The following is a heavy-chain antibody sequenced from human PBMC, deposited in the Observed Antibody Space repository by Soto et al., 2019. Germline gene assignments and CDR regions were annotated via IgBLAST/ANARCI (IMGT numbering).Heavy chain of an antibody. D-gene: IGHD4-17*01. Sequence: QVQLVQSGAEVKKPGASVKVSCKASGYIFTNYDINWVRQATGQGLEYLGWINPNSGNTGYVQKFQGRVTMTRNTSINTAYMELNSLRSEDTGVYYCARGIKYGGFSGWFDPWGQGTLVTVSS. J-gene: IGHJ5*02. CDR2: INPNSGNT. CDR1: GYIFTNYD. CDR3: ARGIKYGGFSGWFDP. V-gene: IGHV1-8*01.